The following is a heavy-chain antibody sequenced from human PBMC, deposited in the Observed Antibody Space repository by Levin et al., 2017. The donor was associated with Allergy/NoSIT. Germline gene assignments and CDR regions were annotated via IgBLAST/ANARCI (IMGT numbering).Heavy chain of an antibody. J-gene: IGHJ4*02. V-gene: IGHV1-18*01. CDR2: ISAYNGNT. Sequence: GESLKISCKASGYTFTSYGISWVRQAPGQGLEWMGWISAYNGNTNYAQKLQGRVTMTTDTSTSTAYMELRSLRSDDTAVYYCARHEWLRFSYFDYWGQGTLVTVSS. D-gene: IGHD5-12*01. CDR1: GYTFTSYG. CDR3: ARHEWLRFSYFDY.